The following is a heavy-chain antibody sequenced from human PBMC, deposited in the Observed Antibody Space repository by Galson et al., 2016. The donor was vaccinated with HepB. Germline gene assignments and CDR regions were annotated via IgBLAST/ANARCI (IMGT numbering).Heavy chain of an antibody. CDR3: ARDQRSSWGLNYFDY. D-gene: IGHD6-13*01. V-gene: IGHV3-21*01. CDR2: ISSRSNYK. CDR1: EFTFDDYG. J-gene: IGHJ4*02. Sequence: SLRLSCAASEFTFDDYGMNWVRLAPGKGLEWVSSISSRSNYKYYADSVEGRFTISRDNANSSLYLQMNSLRAEDTAVYYCARDQRSSWGLNYFDYWGQGTLVTVSS.